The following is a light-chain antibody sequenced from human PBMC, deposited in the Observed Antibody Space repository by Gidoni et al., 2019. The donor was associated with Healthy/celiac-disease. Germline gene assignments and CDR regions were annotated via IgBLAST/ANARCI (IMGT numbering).Light chain of an antibody. Sequence: EPVLTQSSGTLSLSPGERATLSCRASQSVGSSYLAWYRQRAGQAPRRLIYGASSRATGIPDRFSGSGSGTDFTLTISRLEPQDYAVYYCQQYGSSPWTFGQGTKVEIK. CDR1: QSVGSSY. CDR3: QQYGSSPWT. V-gene: IGKV3-20*01. CDR2: GAS. J-gene: IGKJ1*01.